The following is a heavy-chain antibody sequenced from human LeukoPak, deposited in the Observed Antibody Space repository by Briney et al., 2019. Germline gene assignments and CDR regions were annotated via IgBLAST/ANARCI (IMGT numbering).Heavy chain of an antibody. V-gene: IGHV1-2*02. J-gene: IGHJ5*02. CDR2: INPNSGGT. CDR3: ARELRSSSAFDP. CDR1: GYTFTGYY. Sequence: ASVKVSCKASGYTFTGYYMHWVRQAPGQGLEWMGWINPNSGGTNYAQKFQGRVTMTRDTSISTAYMELSRLRSDGTAVYYCARELRSSSAFDPWGQGTLVTVSS. D-gene: IGHD6-6*01.